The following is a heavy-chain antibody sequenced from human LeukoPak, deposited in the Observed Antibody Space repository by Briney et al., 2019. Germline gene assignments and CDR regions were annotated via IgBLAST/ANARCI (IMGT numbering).Heavy chain of an antibody. CDR2: ISSSSSYI. CDR3: ARDGSSFIFDY. J-gene: IGHJ4*02. D-gene: IGHD6-6*01. Sequence: GGSLRLSCAASGITFSSYSMNWVRQAPGKGLEWVSSISSSSSYIYYADSVKGRFTISRDNAKNSLYLQMNSLRAEDTAVYYCARDGSSFIFDYWGQGTLVTVSS. V-gene: IGHV3-21*01. CDR1: GITFSSYS.